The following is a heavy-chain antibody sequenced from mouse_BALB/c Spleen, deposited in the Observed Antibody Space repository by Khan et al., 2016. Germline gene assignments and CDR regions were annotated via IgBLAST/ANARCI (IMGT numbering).Heavy chain of an antibody. V-gene: IGHV2-6-7*01. Sequence: QVQRKESGPGLVAPSQSLSITCTVPGFSITGFAVNWVRQPPGKGLEWLGVIWGDGSTDYDSALKSRLSISKDASKSQVFLKLNSLHTDATVRYDCASYYDYDGEFAYWGQGTLVTVSA. CDR1: GFSITGFA. CDR3: ASYYDYDGEFAY. D-gene: IGHD2-4*01. CDR2: IWGDGST. J-gene: IGHJ3*01.